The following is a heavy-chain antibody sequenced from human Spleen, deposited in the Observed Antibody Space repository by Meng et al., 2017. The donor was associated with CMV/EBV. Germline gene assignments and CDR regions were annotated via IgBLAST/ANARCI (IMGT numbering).Heavy chain of an antibody. Sequence: SGYSITGYYMDWVRQAHGPGREWMGWINPDRGGANYAQKFQGKVTMTRDTSITTGYMGGRMLRADDTAVYYCVREFSTFTKWLRFDYWGQGTVVTVSS. CDR3: VREFSTFTKWLRFDY. V-gene: IGHV1-2*02. D-gene: IGHD5-24*01. CDR2: INPDRGGA. CDR1: GYSITGYY. J-gene: IGHJ4*02.